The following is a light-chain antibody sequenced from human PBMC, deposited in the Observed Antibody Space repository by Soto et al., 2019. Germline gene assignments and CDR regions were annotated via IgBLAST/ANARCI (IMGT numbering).Light chain of an antibody. CDR2: GAS. Sequence: EIVLTQSPGTLSLSPGERATLSCRASQSVSSSYLAWYQQKPGQAPRLRLYGASSRATGIPDRFSGSGSGTDFTLTICRLEPEDFAVYYCQQYGSSPGTCGGGTKVEIK. V-gene: IGKV3-20*01. J-gene: IGKJ4*01. CDR1: QSVSSSY. CDR3: QQYGSSPGT.